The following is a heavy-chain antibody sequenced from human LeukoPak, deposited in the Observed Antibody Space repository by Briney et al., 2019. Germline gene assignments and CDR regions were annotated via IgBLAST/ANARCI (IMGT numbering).Heavy chain of an antibody. J-gene: IGHJ4*02. CDR2: ISGSGGST. D-gene: IGHD3-22*01. CDR3: AKSSYYDSSGYYREYYFDY. V-gene: IGHV3-23*01. CDR1: RFTFGNYG. Sequence: GGSLRLSCAASRFTFGNYGMTWVCQAPGKGLEWVSSISGSGGSTYYADSVKGRFTISRDNSKNTLYLQMNSLRDEDTAVYYCAKSSYYDSSGYYREYYFDYWGQGTLVTVSS.